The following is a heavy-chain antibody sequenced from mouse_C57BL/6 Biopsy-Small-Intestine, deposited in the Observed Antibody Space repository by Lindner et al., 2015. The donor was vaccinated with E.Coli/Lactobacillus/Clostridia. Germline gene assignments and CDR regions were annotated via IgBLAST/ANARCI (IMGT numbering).Heavy chain of an antibody. D-gene: IGHD1-1*01. CDR3: ARSGYYYGSSPGY. V-gene: IGHV1-80*01. Sequence: VQLQESGAELVKPGASVKISCKASGYAFSSYWMNWVKQRPGKGLEWIGQIYPGDGDTNYNGKFKGKATLTADKSSSTAYMQLSSLTSEDSAVYFCARSGYYYGSSPGYWGQGTTLTVSS. CDR2: IYPGDGDT. J-gene: IGHJ2*01. CDR1: GYAFSSYW.